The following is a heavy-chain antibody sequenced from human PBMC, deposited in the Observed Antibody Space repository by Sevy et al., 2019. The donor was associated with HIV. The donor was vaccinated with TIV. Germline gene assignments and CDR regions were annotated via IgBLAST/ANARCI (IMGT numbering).Heavy chain of an antibody. V-gene: IGHV3-7*03. CDR1: GFTFSNFW. D-gene: IGHD1-26*01. CDR2: IKRDGSEK. Sequence: GGSLRLSCVASGFTFSNFWMSWVRQAPGKWLEWVANIKRDGSEKYYVASVKGRFTISRDNAKTSLYLQMNSLRVEDTAVYYCARDCNSASCLWGMDVWGQGTMVTVSS. J-gene: IGHJ6*02. CDR3: ARDCNSASCLWGMDV.